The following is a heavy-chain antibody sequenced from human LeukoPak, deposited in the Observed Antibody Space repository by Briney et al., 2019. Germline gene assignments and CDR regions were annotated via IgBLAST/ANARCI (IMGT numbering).Heavy chain of an antibody. Sequence: PGGSRRLSCAASGFTFSNYAMNWVRQAPGKGLEWVSAISNDGGDTKYADSVKGRFTISRDNSRNTLYLQMRSLRVEDTAIYYCGRDWKLDYWGQGSLVTVSS. CDR3: GRDWKLDY. J-gene: IGHJ4*02. D-gene: IGHD1-1*01. CDR1: GFTFSNYA. CDR2: ISNDGGDT. V-gene: IGHV3-23*01.